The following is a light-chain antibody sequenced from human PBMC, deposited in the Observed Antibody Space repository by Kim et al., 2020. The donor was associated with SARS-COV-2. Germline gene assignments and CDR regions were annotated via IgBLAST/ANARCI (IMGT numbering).Light chain of an antibody. Sequence: PADRTTPPSRATQRSVSTFVSYQHRPGQAPRSLVYDASISATAVTASFSSSGSGTDFSTPISSLEHEDFSTYYCQQRDSWSPAVSFGGGTKVDIK. CDR3: QQRDSWSPAVS. CDR2: DAS. J-gene: IGKJ4*01. CDR1: QRSVST. V-gene: IGKV3-11*01.